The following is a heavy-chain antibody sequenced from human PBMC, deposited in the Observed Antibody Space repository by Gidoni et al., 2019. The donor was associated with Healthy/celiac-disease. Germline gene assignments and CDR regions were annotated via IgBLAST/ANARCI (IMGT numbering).Heavy chain of an antibody. Sequence: EVQLVQSGAEVKKQGESLRISCKGSGYSFTSYWISWVRQIPGKCLEWMGRIDPSDSYTNYSPSFQGHVTISADKSISTAYLQWSSLKASDTAMYYCAFQTGMDLTFDYWGQGTLVTVSS. J-gene: IGHJ4*02. D-gene: IGHD3-9*01. CDR3: AFQTGMDLTFDY. V-gene: IGHV5-10-1*03. CDR1: GYSFTSYW. CDR2: IDPSDSYT.